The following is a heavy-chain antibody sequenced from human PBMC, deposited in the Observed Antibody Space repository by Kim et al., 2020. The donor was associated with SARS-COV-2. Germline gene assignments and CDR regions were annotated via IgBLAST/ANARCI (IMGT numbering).Heavy chain of an antibody. D-gene: IGHD5-12*01. V-gene: IGHV3-11*04. CDR2: ISSSGSTI. CDR3: ARSIPSSGYEIRPFDY. J-gene: IGHJ4*02. CDR1: GFTFSDYY. Sequence: GGSLRLSCAASGFTFSDYYMSWIRQAPGKGLEWVSYISSSGSTIYYADSVKGRFTISRDNAKNSLYLQMNSLRAEDTAVYYCARSIPSSGYEIRPFDYWGQGTLVTVSS.